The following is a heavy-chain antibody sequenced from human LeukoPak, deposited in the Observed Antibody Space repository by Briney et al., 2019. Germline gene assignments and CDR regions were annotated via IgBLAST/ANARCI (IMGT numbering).Heavy chain of an antibody. CDR2: INHSGST. Sequence: SETLSLTCAVYGGSFSGYYWSWIRQPPGKGLEWIGEINHSGSTYYNPSLKSRVTISVDTSKNQFSLKLSSVTAADTAVYYCARYPDFDYWGQGTLVTVSS. CDR3: ARYPDFDY. CDR1: GGSFSGYY. J-gene: IGHJ4*02. V-gene: IGHV4-34*01.